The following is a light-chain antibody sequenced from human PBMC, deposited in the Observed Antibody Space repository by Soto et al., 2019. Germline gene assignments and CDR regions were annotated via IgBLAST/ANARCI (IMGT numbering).Light chain of an antibody. CDR3: QKPNIYPLP. V-gene: IGKV1-9*01. Sequence: DIQLTQSPSFLSASEGDRVTITCRASQGMYIHLAWYQQKPGKAPKLLIDSSSTLQSGGPSRFSGSGSGKEFTHTINSLQTEDFSTYFFQKPNIYPLPFGPGTRADIK. J-gene: IGKJ3*01. CDR1: QGMYIH. CDR2: SSS.